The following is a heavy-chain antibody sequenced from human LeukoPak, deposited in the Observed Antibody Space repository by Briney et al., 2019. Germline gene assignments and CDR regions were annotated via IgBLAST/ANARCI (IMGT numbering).Heavy chain of an antibody. J-gene: IGHJ5*02. V-gene: IGHV3-23*01. D-gene: IGHD6-13*01. CDR3: AKDLTHTDSSSYPNWFDP. Sequence: PGGSLRLSCAASGFTFSSYAMSWVRQAPGKGLEWVSAISGSGGSTYYADSVKGRFTISRDNSKNTLYLQMNSLRAEDTAVYYCAKDLTHTDSSSYPNWFDPWGQGTLVTVSS. CDR1: GFTFSSYA. CDR2: ISGSGGST.